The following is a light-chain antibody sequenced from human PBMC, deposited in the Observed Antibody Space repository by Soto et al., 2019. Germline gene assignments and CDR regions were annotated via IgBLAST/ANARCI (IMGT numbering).Light chain of an antibody. V-gene: IGLV2-14*01. CDR1: RSDVGGSDY. CDR3: SSYTTTSLL. J-gene: IGLJ2*01. CDR2: AVN. Sequence: QSALTQPASVSGSPGQSITISCTGTRSDVGGSDYVSWYQQHPGKVPKLMIYAVNIRPSGVSNRFSGSKSDTTASLTISSLQPEDEAHYYCSSYTTTSLLFGGGTKVTVL.